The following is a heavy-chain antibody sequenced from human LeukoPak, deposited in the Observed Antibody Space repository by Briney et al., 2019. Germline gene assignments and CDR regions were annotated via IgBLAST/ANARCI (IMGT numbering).Heavy chain of an antibody. J-gene: IGHJ4*02. D-gene: IGHD6-19*01. CDR1: GDSVSSISGA. V-gene: IGHV6-1*01. CDR3: ARDVATTGWYTFDY. CDR2: TYYRSKWYS. Sequence: SQTLSLTCAISGDSVSSISGAWNWVRQSPSRGLEWLGRTYYRSKWYSDYAVPIQGRMSINPDTSKNQFTLHLFSVTPDDTAVYYCARDVATTGWYTFDYWGQGTRVTVSS.